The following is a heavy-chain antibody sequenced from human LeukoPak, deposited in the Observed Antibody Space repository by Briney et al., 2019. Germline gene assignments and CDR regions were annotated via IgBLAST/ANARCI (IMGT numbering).Heavy chain of an antibody. J-gene: IGHJ5*02. CDR2: IYHSGST. D-gene: IGHD2-15*01. Sequence: PSETLSLTCAVSGGSISSSNWWSWVRQPPGKGLEWIGEIYHSGSTNYNPSLKSRVTTSVDKSKNQFSLKLSSVTAADTAVYYCARGLAYCSGGSCPRAFWFDPWGQGTLVTVSS. CDR3: ARGLAYCSGGSCPRAFWFDP. V-gene: IGHV4-4*02. CDR1: GGSISSSNW.